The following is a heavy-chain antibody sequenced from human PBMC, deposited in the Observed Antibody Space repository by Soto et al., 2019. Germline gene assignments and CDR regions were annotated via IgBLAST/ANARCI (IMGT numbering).Heavy chain of an antibody. CDR2: IFYSGNT. J-gene: IGHJ4*02. CDR3: AREGRSAAPQAGFDL. D-gene: IGHD3-10*01. CDR1: GNSISTGAYY. V-gene: IGHV4-31*03. Sequence: SETLSLTCTDSGNSISTGAYYWSWLRQHPVKGLEWIGHIFYSGNTHYSPSLESRVTISVDTSKNQFSIKLTSVTVADTAVYYCAREGRSAAPQAGFDLWGQGTLVTVSS.